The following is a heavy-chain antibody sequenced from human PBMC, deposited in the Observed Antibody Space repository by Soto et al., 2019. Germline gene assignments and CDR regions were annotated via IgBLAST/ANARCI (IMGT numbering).Heavy chain of an antibody. V-gene: IGHV3-53*01. CDR2: IYSGGST. CDR1: GFTVSSNY. Sequence: PGGSLRLSCAASGFTVSSNYMSWVRQAPGKGLEWVSVIYSGGSTDYADSVKGRFTISRDNSKNTLYLQMNSLRAEDTAVYYCARDRSSGWSDYWGQGTLVTVSS. J-gene: IGHJ4*02. D-gene: IGHD6-19*01. CDR3: ARDRSSGWSDY.